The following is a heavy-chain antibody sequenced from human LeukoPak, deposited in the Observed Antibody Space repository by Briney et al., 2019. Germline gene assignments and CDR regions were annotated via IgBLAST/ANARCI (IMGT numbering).Heavy chain of an antibody. CDR3: AKDVLEFTAMAGGY. CDR1: GYTFTSYD. J-gene: IGHJ4*02. CDR2: MNPNSGNT. D-gene: IGHD5-18*01. Sequence: ASVKVSCKASGYTFTSYDINWVRQATGQGLEWMGWMNPNSGNTGYAQKFQGRVTMTRNTSISTAYMELSSLRAEDTAVNYCAKDVLEFTAMAGGYWGQGTLVTVSS. V-gene: IGHV1-8*01.